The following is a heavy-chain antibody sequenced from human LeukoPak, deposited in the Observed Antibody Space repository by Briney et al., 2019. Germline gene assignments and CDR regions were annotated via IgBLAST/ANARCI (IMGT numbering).Heavy chain of an antibody. D-gene: IGHD3-22*01. CDR2: ISYDGSNK. J-gene: IGHJ5*02. CDR1: GFTFDDYA. Sequence: GRSLRLSCAASGFTFDDYAMHWVRQAPGKGLEWVAVISYDGSNKYYADSVKGRFTISRDNSKNTLYLQMNSLRAEDTAVYYCARAAHRSHGQIVVVITAWFDPWGQGTLVTVSS. V-gene: IGHV3-30-3*01. CDR3: ARAAHRSHGQIVVVITAWFDP.